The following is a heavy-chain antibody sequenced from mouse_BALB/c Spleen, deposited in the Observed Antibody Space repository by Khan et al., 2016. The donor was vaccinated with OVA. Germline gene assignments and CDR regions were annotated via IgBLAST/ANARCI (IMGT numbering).Heavy chain of an antibody. CDR1: GYTFTNYG. J-gene: IGHJ1*01. V-gene: IGHV9-3-1*01. Sequence: QLVQSGPELKKPGETVKISCKASGYTFTNYGMNWVKQAPGKGLKWMGWINTNTGEPTYADDFKGRFAFSLETSASTAYLQINNLKNEDTAKYFCARMKPYWYFDLWGAGTTVTVSS. CDR3: ARMKPYWYFDL. CDR2: INTNTGEP.